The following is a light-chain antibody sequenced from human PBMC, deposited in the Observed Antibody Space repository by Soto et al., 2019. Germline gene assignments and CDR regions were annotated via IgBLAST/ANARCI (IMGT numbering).Light chain of an antibody. Sequence: DIQMTQSPSSVSASVGDTVTITCRASQAVSTWLAWYQQKPGGAPKLLLYAASTLQSGVPSRFSGSGSGTDFTLTIRSLQPEDFATYYCQQGASFPRTFGGGTKVDIK. CDR1: QAVSTW. CDR2: AAS. J-gene: IGKJ4*01. V-gene: IGKV1-12*01. CDR3: QQGASFPRT.